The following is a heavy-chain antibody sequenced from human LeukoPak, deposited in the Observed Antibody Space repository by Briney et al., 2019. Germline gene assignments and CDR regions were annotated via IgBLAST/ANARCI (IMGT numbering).Heavy chain of an antibody. V-gene: IGHV1-2*02. D-gene: IGHD6-6*01. CDR1: GYTFTGYY. CDR3: ARPDSSSTLDY. J-gene: IGHJ4*02. Sequence: ASVKVACKASGYTFTGYYMHWVRQAPGQGLEWMRWINPNSGGTNYAQKFQGRVTMTRDTSISTAYMELSRLRSDDTAVYYCARPDSSSTLDYWGQGTLVTVSS. CDR2: INPNSGGT.